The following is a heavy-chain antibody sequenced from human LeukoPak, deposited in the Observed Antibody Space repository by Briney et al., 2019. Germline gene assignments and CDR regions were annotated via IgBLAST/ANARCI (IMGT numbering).Heavy chain of an antibody. CDR2: IYYSGST. CDR1: GGSISSYY. J-gene: IGHJ5*02. CDR3: ARDHVYYYGSGSYYRWFDP. V-gene: IGHV4-59*01. Sequence: SETLSLTCTVSGGSISSYYRSWIRQPPGKGLEWIGYIYYSGSTNYNPSLKSRVTISVDTSKNQFSLKLSPVTAADTAVYYCARDHVYYYGSGSYYRWFDPWGQGTLVTVSS. D-gene: IGHD3-10*01.